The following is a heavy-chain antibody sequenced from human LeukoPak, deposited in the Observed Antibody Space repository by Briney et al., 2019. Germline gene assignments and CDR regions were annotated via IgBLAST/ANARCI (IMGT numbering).Heavy chain of an antibody. D-gene: IGHD4-23*01. CDR2: IYYSGST. Sequence: PSETLSLTCTVSGGSISSYYWSWIRQPPGKGMEWIGYIYYSGSTNYNPSLKSRVTISVDTSKNQFSLKLSSVTAADTAVYYCARRPVTPVGYGMDVWGQGTTVTVSS. CDR3: ARRPVTPVGYGMDV. V-gene: IGHV4-59*01. CDR1: GGSISSYY. J-gene: IGHJ6*02.